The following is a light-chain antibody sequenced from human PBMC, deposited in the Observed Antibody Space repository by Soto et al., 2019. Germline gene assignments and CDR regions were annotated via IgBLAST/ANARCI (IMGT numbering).Light chain of an antibody. Sequence: VLSQSPGTLSLSPGEGATLSCRASQSISSYSLAWYQQKPGQAPRLLIYGASARATGIPARFSGSGSGTEFTLTISSLQSEDFGVYFCQQYDQWWTFGQGTKVDIK. CDR1: QSISSY. CDR3: QQYDQWWT. CDR2: GAS. V-gene: IGKV3-15*01. J-gene: IGKJ1*01.